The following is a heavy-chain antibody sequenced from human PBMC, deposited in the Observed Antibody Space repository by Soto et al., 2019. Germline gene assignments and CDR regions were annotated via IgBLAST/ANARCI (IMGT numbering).Heavy chain of an antibody. Sequence: GGSLRLSCAASGFTFSSYSMNWVRQAQGKGLEWVSDIIDSGGSTYYADSVKGRFTISRDNSKSTLYLQMNSLRAEDTALYYCAKGRSYYYYYGVDVWGQGTTVTVS. J-gene: IGHJ6*02. V-gene: IGHV3-23*01. CDR2: IIDSGGST. CDR1: GFTFSSYS. CDR3: AKGRSYYYYYGVDV.